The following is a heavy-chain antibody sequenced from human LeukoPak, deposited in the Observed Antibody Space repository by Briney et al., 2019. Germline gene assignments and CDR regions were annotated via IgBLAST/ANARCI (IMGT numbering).Heavy chain of an antibody. V-gene: IGHV3-15*01. J-gene: IGHJ4*02. D-gene: IGHD1-26*01. Sequence: GGSLRLSCAASGFTFSNAWMSWVRQAPGKGLEWVGRIKSKTDGGTTDYAAPVKGRFTISRDDSKNTLYLQMNSLKTEDTAVYYCTTDGRKVGATTRYWGQGTLVTVSS. CDR2: IKSKTDGGTT. CDR1: GFTFSNAW. CDR3: TTDGRKVGATTRY.